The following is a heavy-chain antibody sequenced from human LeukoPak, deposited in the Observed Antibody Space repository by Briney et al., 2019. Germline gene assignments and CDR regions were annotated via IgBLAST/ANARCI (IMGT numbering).Heavy chain of an antibody. Sequence: SETLSLTCSVSGGSISSSSAYWGWIRQPPGKGLEWIGSIYYSKNTYYNPSLKSRVTISADTSKNQFSLTLGSVSATDTAVYYCVSPRGFIYGYFDYWGQGTLVTVSS. J-gene: IGHJ4*02. V-gene: IGHV4-39*01. D-gene: IGHD5-18*01. CDR2: IYYSKNT. CDR1: GGSISSSSAY. CDR3: VSPRGFIYGYFDY.